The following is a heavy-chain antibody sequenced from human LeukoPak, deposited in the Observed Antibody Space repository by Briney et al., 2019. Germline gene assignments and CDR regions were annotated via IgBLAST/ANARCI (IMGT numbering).Heavy chain of an antibody. CDR1: GFTFSSYE. CDR3: AELGITMIGGV. Sequence: GGSLRLSCAASGFTFSSYEMNWVRQAPGKGLEWVSYISSIGSTIYYADSVKGRFTISRDNAKNSLYLQMNSLRAEDTAVYYCAELGITMIGGVWGKGTTVTISS. J-gene: IGHJ6*04. CDR2: ISSIGSTI. D-gene: IGHD3-10*02. V-gene: IGHV3-48*03.